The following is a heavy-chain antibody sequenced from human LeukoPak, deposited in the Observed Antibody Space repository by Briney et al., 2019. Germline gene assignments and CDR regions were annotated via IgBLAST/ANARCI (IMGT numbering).Heavy chain of an antibody. V-gene: IGHV3-23*01. Sequence: GGSLRLSCAASGFTFNNYAMNWVRQAPGKGLEWVSSISGGGETTYYADSAKGRFTISSDNSQNTLYLQMNSLRAEDMAVYYCARDYADYVGYFFFDYWGQGTLVTVSS. D-gene: IGHD4-17*01. CDR3: ARDYADYVGYFFFDY. J-gene: IGHJ4*02. CDR2: ISGGGETT. CDR1: GFTFNNYA.